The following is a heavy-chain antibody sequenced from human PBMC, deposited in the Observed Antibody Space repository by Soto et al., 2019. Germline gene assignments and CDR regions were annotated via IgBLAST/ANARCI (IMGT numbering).Heavy chain of an antibody. CDR1: GGSISSGGYY. CDR3: ARSPGGKQWLVADFDY. Sequence: QVQLQESGPGLVKPSQTLSLTCTVSGGSISSGGYYWSWIRQHPGKGLEWIGYIYYSGSTYYNPSLQSRVTISVDTSKNPFALQLSSVTAADTAVYYCARSPGGKQWLVADFDYWGQGTLVTVSS. V-gene: IGHV4-31*03. CDR2: IYYSGST. D-gene: IGHD6-19*01. J-gene: IGHJ4*02.